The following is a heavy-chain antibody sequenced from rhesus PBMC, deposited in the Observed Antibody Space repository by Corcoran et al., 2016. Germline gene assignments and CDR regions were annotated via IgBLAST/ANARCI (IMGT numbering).Heavy chain of an antibody. V-gene: IGHV5-2*01. J-gene: IGHJ4*01. Sequence: EVQLVQSGAEVKRPGESLKISCKTSGYSFTSYWISWVRQMPGKGLGWMRAIAPRYSATRYSPSFQGQVTISADKSISTTYLQWSSLKASDSATYYCAKESRSYYFDYWGQGVLVTVSS. CDR1: GYSFTSYW. CDR2: IAPRYSAT. CDR3: AKESRSYYFDY.